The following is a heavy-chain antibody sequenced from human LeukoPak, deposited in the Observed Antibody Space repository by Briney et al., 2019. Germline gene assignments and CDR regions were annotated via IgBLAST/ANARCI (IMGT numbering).Heavy chain of an antibody. CDR3: ARVETGDQAGDY. J-gene: IGHJ4*02. D-gene: IGHD7-27*01. CDR1: GYTFTSYD. CDR2: MNPTSGNT. V-gene: IGHV1-8*01. Sequence: ASVKVSCKASGYTFTSYDINWVRQATGQGLEWMGWMNPTSGNTGYAQKFQGRVTMTRNTSISTAYMELSSLRSEDTAVYYCARVETGDQAGDYWGQGTLVTVSS.